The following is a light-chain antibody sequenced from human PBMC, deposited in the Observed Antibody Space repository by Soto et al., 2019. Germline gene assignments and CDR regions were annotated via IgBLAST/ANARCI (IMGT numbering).Light chain of an antibody. J-gene: IGLJ1*01. V-gene: IGLV1-47*02. CDR3: SSYAGSNIFV. Sequence: QPVLTQPPSASGTPGQRVTISCSGSSSNIGSNYVYWYQQLPGTAPKLLIYSNNQRPSGVPDRFSGSKSGTSASLAISGLRSEDEADYFCSSYAGSNIFVFGSGTKLTVL. CDR2: SNN. CDR1: SSNIGSNY.